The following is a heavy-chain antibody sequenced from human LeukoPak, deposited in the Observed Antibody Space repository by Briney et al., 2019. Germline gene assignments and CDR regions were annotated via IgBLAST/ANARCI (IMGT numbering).Heavy chain of an antibody. CDR1: GFTFSSYR. J-gene: IGHJ5*02. D-gene: IGHD5-18*01. CDR2: ISSSSSYI. V-gene: IGHV3-21*01. CDR3: ARDKDSYGWFDP. Sequence: GGSLRLSCAASGFTFSSYRMNWVRQAPGKGLEWVSSISSSSSYIYYADSVKGRFTISRDNAKNSLYLQMNSLRAEDTAVYYCARDKDSYGWFDPWGQGTLVTVSS.